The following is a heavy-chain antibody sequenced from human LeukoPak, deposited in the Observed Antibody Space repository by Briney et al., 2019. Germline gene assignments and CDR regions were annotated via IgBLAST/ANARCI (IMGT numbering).Heavy chain of an antibody. Sequence: SETLSLTCTVSGGSISSYYWSWIRQPAGKGLEWIGRIYTSGSTNYNPSLKSRVTMSVDTSKNQFSLKLSSVTAADTAVYYCASRPNSGSFLGVDYWGQGTLVTVSS. CDR1: GGSISSYY. CDR2: IYTSGST. D-gene: IGHD1-26*01. J-gene: IGHJ4*02. V-gene: IGHV4-4*07. CDR3: ASRPNSGSFLGVDY.